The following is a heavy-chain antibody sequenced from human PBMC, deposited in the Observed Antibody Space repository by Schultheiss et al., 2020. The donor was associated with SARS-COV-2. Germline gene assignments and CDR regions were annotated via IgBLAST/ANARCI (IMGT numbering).Heavy chain of an antibody. J-gene: IGHJ6*02. V-gene: IGHV3-30*04. CDR1: GFTFSSYA. Sequence: GGSLRLSCAASGFTFSSYAMHWVRQAPGKGLEWVAVISYDGSNKYYADSVKGRFTISRDNAKNSLYLQMNSLRDEDTAVYYCARDFDFWSGYFTSIYYYYGMDVWGQGTTVTVSS. CDR2: ISYDGSNK. CDR3: ARDFDFWSGYFTSIYYYYGMDV. D-gene: IGHD3-3*01.